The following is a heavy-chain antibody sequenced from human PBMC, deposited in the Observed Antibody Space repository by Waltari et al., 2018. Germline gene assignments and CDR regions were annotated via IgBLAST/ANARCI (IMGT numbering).Heavy chain of an antibody. CDR1: GDSVKNFN. D-gene: IGHD2-15*01. CDR2: MHTSGST. J-gene: IGHJ3*02. V-gene: IGHV4-4*07. Sequence: QVHLQESGPGLVEPSETLSLTCSIPGDSVKNFNWSWIRQSAGKGLDWIGRMHTSGSTKYNPSLESRVTLSLDTSKNHFSLKLGSVIAADTAIYYCARDEPISASFDIWGQGTLVIVSS. CDR3: ARDEPISASFDI.